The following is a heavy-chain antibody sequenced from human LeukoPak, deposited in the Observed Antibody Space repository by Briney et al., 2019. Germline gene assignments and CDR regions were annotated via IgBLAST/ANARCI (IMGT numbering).Heavy chain of an antibody. J-gene: IGHJ4*02. Sequence: GGSLRLSCAASGFTFSSYRMNWVRQAPGKGLEWVSSISSSSSYIYYADSVKGRFTISRDNAKNSLYLQMNSLRAEDTAVYYCARDRGYSSSFPGYWGQGTLVTVSS. V-gene: IGHV3-21*01. D-gene: IGHD6-6*01. CDR1: GFTFSSYR. CDR2: ISSSSSYI. CDR3: ARDRGYSSSFPGY.